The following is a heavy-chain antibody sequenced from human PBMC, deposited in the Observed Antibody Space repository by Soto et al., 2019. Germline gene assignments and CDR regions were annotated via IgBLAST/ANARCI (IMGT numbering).Heavy chain of an antibody. V-gene: IGHV3-48*04. CDR2: ISSSGSTI. J-gene: IGHJ2*01. CDR1: GFTFNDYS. Sequence: GGSLRLSRAVSGFTFNDYSVNWVRQAPGKGLEWVSSISSSGSTIYYADSVRGRFTISRDNAKNSLYLQMNSLRADDTSVYYCARDGPNWYFDLWGRGTLVTVSS. CDR3: ARDGPNWYFDL.